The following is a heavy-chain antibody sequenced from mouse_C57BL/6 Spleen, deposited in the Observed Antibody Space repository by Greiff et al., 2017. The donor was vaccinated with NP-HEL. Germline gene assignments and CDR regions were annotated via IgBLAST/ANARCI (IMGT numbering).Heavy chain of an antibody. CDR3: ARGHFKTTVVAFDY. CDR2: IYPGSGNT. D-gene: IGHD1-1*01. V-gene: IGHV1-66*01. Sequence: QVQLQQSGPELVKPGASVKISCKASGYSFTSYYIHWVKQRPGQGLEWIGWIYPGSGNTKYNEKFKGKATLTADTSSSTAYMQLSSLTSEDSAVYYCARGHFKTTVVAFDYWGQGTTLTVSS. J-gene: IGHJ2*01. CDR1: GYSFTSYY.